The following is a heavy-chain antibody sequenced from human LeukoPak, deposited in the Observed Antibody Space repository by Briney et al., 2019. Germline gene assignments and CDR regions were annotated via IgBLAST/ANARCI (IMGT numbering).Heavy chain of an antibody. CDR1: GFTFSSYG. V-gene: IGHV3-33*01. Sequence: GGSLRLSCAASGFTFSSYGMHWVRQAPGRGLEWVASIWFDGSNKHYADSVKGRFTISRDNSKNTLYLQMNSLRAEDTAVYYCARDDYGRADYWGRGTLVTVSS. CDR3: ARDDYGRADY. CDR2: IWFDGSNK. J-gene: IGHJ4*02. D-gene: IGHD3-10*02.